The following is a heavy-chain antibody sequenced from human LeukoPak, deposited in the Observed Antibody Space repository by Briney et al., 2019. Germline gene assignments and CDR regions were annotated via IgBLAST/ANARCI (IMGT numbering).Heavy chain of an antibody. CDR2: SRNKAKSSST. CDR1: GFTFSDHY. J-gene: IGHJ4*02. Sequence: GGSLRLSCAASGFTFSDHYMDWVRQAPGKGLEWVGRSRNKAKSSSTEYAASVKGRFTISRDESRNSLYLQMNSLTTEDTAVYYCVRGFNSFDSWGQGTQVTVSS. V-gene: IGHV3-72*01. D-gene: IGHD2/OR15-2a*01. CDR3: VRGFNSFDS.